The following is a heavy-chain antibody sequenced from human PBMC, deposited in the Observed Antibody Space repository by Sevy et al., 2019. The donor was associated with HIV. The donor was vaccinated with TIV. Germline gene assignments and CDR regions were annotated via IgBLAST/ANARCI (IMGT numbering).Heavy chain of an antibody. CDR1: GFTFDDYA. D-gene: IGHD2-2*01. Sequence: GGYLRLSCAASGFTFDDYAMHWVRQAPGKGLEWVSGISWNSGSIGYADSVKVRFTISRDNAKNSLYLQMNSLRAEVTALYYCAKDMGRGRYCSSTSCYSPANYYYYGMDVWGQGTTVTVSS. V-gene: IGHV3-9*01. J-gene: IGHJ6*02. CDR2: ISWNSGSI. CDR3: AKDMGRGRYCSSTSCYSPANYYYYGMDV.